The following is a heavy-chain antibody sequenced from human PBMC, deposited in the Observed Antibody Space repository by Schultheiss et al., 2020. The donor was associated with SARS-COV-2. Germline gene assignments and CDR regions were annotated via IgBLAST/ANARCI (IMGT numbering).Heavy chain of an antibody. V-gene: IGHV3-30-3*01. CDR1: GFTFSSYA. CDR2: ISYDGSNK. CDR3: ARVTDYYGSAYYYYGMDV. Sequence: GGSLRLSCAASGFTFSSYAMHWVRQAPGKGLEWVAVISYDGSNKYYADSVKGRFTISRDNSKNTLYLQMNSLRAEDTAVYYCARVTDYYGSAYYYYGMDVWGQGTTVTVSS. D-gene: IGHD3-10*01. J-gene: IGHJ6*02.